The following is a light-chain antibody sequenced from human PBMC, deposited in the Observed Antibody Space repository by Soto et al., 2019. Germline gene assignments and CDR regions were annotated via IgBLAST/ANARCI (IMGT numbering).Light chain of an antibody. CDR2: EGS. V-gene: IGLV2-23*01. Sequence: QSALTQPAPVSGSPGQSITISCTGTSSDVGSYNPVSWYQQHPGKAPKFMIYEGSKRPSGVSNRFSGSKSGNTASLTISGLQAEDEADYYCCSYGGSSTLVFGGGTKVTVL. CDR1: SSDVGSYNP. CDR3: CSYGGSSTLV. J-gene: IGLJ2*01.